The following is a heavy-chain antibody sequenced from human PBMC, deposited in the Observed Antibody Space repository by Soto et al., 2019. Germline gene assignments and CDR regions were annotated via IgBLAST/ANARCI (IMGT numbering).Heavy chain of an antibody. CDR2: IYYSGNT. CDR1: GGSISSSSYY. D-gene: IGHD3-9*01. V-gene: IGHV4-39*01. CDR3: AVRYFDWLGYGMDV. Sequence: SETLSLTCTVSGGSISSSSYYWGWIRQPPGKGLEWIGSIYYSGNTYYNPSLKSRVTISVDTSKNQFSLKLSSVTAADTAVYYCAVRYFDWLGYGMDVWGQGTTVTVSS. J-gene: IGHJ6*02.